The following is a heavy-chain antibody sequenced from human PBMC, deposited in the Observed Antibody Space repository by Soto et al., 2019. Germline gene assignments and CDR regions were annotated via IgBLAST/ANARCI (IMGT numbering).Heavy chain of an antibody. J-gene: IGHJ4*02. CDR3: ARHKAARQDY. CDR2: IYYSGST. Sequence: SETLSLTCTVSGGSISSSSYYWGWIRQPPGKGLEWIGSIYYSGSTYYNPSLKSRVTISVDTSKNQFSLKLSSVTAADTAVYYCARHKAARQDYWGQGTLVTVSS. D-gene: IGHD6-6*01. CDR1: GGSISSSSYY. V-gene: IGHV4-39*01.